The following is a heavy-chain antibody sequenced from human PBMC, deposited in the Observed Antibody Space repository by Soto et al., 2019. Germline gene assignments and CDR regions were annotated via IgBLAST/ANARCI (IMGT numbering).Heavy chain of an antibody. V-gene: IGHV3-15*01. Sequence: GGSLRLSCAASGFTFSNAWMSWVRQAPGKGLEWVGRIKSKTDGGTTDYAAPVKGSFTISRDDSKNTLYLQINSLNTEDTTVYYCTTDYYGSGSFFHYYYMDVWGKGTTVTVSS. CDR2: IKSKTDGGTT. CDR3: TTDYYGSGSFFHYYYMDV. J-gene: IGHJ6*03. D-gene: IGHD3-10*01. CDR1: GFTFSNAW.